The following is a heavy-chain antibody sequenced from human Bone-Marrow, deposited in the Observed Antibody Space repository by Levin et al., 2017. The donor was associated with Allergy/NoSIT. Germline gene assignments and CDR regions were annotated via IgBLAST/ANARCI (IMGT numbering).Heavy chain of an antibody. D-gene: IGHD3-3*01. V-gene: IGHV3-49*05. Sequence: KSGGSLRLSCTGSGFTFGDYAMSWFRQAPGKGLEWVGFIRSESYGGITEYAASVKGRFTVSRDDFKSIAYLQMNSLRIEDTATYYCARYIDYDFRSGAGYYYYYGMDVWGQGTTVTVSS. CDR2: IRSESYGGIT. CDR3: ARYIDYDFRSGAGYYYYYGMDV. J-gene: IGHJ6*02. CDR1: GFTFGDYA.